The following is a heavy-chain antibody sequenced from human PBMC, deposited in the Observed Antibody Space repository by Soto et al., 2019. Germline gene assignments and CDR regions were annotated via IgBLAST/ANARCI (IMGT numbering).Heavy chain of an antibody. CDR2: IEQNGGER. CDR3: VGGYGWLPDY. Sequence: DVHLVESGGGLVQPGGSLRLSCEASGFTFSSLWMNWVRQAPGKGLEWVAIIEQNGGERNYLDSVKGRFTISRDNAKKSVYLQMNSLRAEDTALYYCVGGYGWLPDYWGQGTLVTVSS. D-gene: IGHD6-19*01. V-gene: IGHV3-7*05. CDR1: GFTFSSLW. J-gene: IGHJ4*02.